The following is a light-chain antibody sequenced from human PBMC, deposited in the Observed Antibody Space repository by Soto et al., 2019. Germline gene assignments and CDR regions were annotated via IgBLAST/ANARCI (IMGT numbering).Light chain of an antibody. CDR2: SNN. CDR3: AAWDDSLNGVI. J-gene: IGLJ2*01. V-gene: IGLV1-44*01. CDR1: SSNIGSNT. Sequence: QSVLTQPPSASGTPGQRVIISCSGSSSNIGSNTVNWYQRLPGTAPKLLIYSNNHRPSGVPDRFSGSKSGTSASLAISGLQSEDEADYYCAAWDDSLNGVIFGGGTQLTVL.